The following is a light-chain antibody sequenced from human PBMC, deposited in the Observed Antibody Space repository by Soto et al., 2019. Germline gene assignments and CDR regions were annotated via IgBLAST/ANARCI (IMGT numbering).Light chain of an antibody. CDR2: AAS. CDR1: QSVRNNY. Sequence: EIVLTQSPGTLSLSPGERATLSFRASQSVRNNYLAWYQQRPGQAPRLLIYAASSRATGIPDRFSGSGSGTEFTLTISSLEPEDFAVYYCQQRSNWPTFGQGTKVDIK. CDR3: QQRSNWPT. V-gene: IGKV3D-20*02. J-gene: IGKJ1*01.